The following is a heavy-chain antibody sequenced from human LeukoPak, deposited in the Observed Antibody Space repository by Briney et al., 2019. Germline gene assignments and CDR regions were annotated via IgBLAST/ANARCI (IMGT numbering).Heavy chain of an antibody. D-gene: IGHD6-19*01. CDR2: IYYSGST. CDR1: GGSISSGDYY. V-gene: IGHV4-30-4*01. J-gene: IGHJ6*02. CDR3: ARASGWPPDYYGMDV. Sequence: SETLSLTCTVSGGSISSGDYYWSWIRQPPGKGLEWIGYIYYSGSTYYNPSLKSRVTISVDTSKNQFSLKLSSVTAADTAVYYCARASGWPPDYYGMDVWGQGTMVTVSS.